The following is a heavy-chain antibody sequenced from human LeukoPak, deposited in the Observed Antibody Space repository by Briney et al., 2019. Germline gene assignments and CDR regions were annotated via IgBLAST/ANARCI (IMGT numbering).Heavy chain of an antibody. Sequence: GGSLRLSCAASGFTFSSAWMSWVRPAPGQGLEWLGRIKTKTDGGTTDYAAPVKGRFTISRDDSKDTLYLQMNSLKSGDTAVYYCANIFGGNSHRSDYWGQGTLVTVSS. V-gene: IGHV3-15*01. J-gene: IGHJ4*02. D-gene: IGHD4-23*01. CDR1: GFTFSSAW. CDR2: IKTKTDGGTT. CDR3: ANIFGGNSHRSDY.